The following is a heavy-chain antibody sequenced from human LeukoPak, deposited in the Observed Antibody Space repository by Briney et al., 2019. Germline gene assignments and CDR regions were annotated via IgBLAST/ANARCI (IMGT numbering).Heavy chain of an antibody. D-gene: IGHD5-18*01. CDR2: IYYSGST. CDR1: GGSISSSSYY. CDR3: ASPLSERGYSKGGDY. Sequence: SETLSLTCTVSGGSISSSSYYWGWIRQPPGKGLEWIGSIYYSGSTYYNPSLKSRVTISVDTSKNQFSLKLSSVTAADTAVYYCASPLSERGYSKGGDYWGQGTLVTVSS. V-gene: IGHV4-39*01. J-gene: IGHJ4*02.